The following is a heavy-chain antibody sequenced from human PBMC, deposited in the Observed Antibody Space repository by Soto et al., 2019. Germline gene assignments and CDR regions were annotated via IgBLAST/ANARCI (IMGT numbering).Heavy chain of an antibody. CDR2: INHSGST. V-gene: IGHV4-34*01. D-gene: IGHD2-21*02. CDR3: ARGPEGVVVTIWFDP. CDR1: GGSFSGYY. Sequence: PSETLSLTCAVYGGSFSGYYWSWIRQPPGKGLEWIGEINHSGSTNYNPSLKSRVTISVDTSKNQFSLKLSSVTAADTAVYYCARGPEGVVVTIWFDPWGQGTLVTVSS. J-gene: IGHJ5*02.